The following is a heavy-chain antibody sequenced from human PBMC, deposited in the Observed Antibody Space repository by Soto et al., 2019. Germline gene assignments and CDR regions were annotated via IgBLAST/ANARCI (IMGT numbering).Heavy chain of an antibody. D-gene: IGHD1-26*01. CDR3: ARDRDYSGSLVDY. V-gene: IGHV3-33*01. CDR1: GFTFSSYG. J-gene: IGHJ4*02. CDR2: IWYDGSNK. Sequence: GGSLRLSCAASGFTFSSYGMHWVRQAPGKGLEWVAVIWYDGSNKYYADSVKGRFTISRDNSKNTLYLQMNSLRAEDTAVYYCARDRDYSGSLVDYWGQGTLVTVSS.